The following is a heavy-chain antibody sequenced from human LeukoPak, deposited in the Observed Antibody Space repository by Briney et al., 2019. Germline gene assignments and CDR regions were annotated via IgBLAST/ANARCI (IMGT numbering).Heavy chain of an antibody. CDR2: IRGSGGRI. Sequence: GGSLTLSCAGSGFTFSSYDMTWVRQTPGKGLEWVSSIRGSGGRIHYADSVKGRFTITRDNSKNTLYLQMRSLRAEDTAVYYCAKDGDYYDSSALVALDTWGQGTMVTVSS. D-gene: IGHD3-22*01. J-gene: IGHJ3*02. CDR1: GFTFSSYD. V-gene: IGHV3-23*01. CDR3: AKDGDYYDSSALVALDT.